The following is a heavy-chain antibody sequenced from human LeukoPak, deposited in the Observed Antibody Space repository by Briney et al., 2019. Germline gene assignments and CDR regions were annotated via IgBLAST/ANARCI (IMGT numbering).Heavy chain of an antibody. CDR2: ISAYNGNT. J-gene: IGHJ5*02. CDR3: ATDREGSSYWFDP. D-gene: IGHD6-6*01. CDR1: GYTFTSYG. Sequence: ASVKVSCKASGYTFTSYGISWVRQAPGQGLEWMGWISAYNGNTNYAQKLQGRVTMTTDTSTDTAYMELSSLRSEDTAVYYCATDREGSSYWFDPWGQGTLVTVSS. V-gene: IGHV1-18*01.